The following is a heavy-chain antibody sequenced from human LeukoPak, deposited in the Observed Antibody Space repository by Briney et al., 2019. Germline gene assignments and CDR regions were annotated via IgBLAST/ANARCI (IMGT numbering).Heavy chain of an antibody. CDR2: ITGSGETT. Sequence: GGSLRLSCAPSGFTFSTYAMSWVRQAPGKGLEWVSAITGSGETTYYADSVMGRFTISRDNSKNTLYLQMNNLRVEDTAVYYCARYHTALNYWGQGTLVTASS. CDR1: GFTFSTYA. V-gene: IGHV3-23*01. J-gene: IGHJ4*02. D-gene: IGHD5-18*01. CDR3: ARYHTALNY.